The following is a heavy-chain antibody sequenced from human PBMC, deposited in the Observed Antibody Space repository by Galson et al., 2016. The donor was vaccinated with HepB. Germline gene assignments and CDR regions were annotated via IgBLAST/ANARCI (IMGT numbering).Heavy chain of an antibody. CDR3: ARHLDTAMAPFYY. J-gene: IGHJ4*02. CDR1: GGSISNSYY. Sequence: SETLSLTCTVSGGSISNSYYWGWIRQPPGEGLEWIGGIYYSGSTYYNPSLKGRVTISVDTSKNQFSLKLSSVTAADTAGYYCARHLDTAMAPFYYWGQGRLVAVS. D-gene: IGHD5-18*01. V-gene: IGHV4-39*01. CDR2: IYYSGST.